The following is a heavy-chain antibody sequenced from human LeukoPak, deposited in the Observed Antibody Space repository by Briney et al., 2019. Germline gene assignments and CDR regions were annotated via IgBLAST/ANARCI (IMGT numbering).Heavy chain of an antibody. J-gene: IGHJ4*02. D-gene: IGHD3-3*01. Sequence: SETLSLTCTVSGGSISSSSYYWGWSRPPPGKGLEWSGSIYYSGSTYYNPSLKSRVTISVDTCKNQFSPKLSSVTAAETAVYYCARNDFWSGYYHFDYWGQGTLVTVSS. CDR1: GGSISSSSYY. V-gene: IGHV4-39*07. CDR2: IYYSGST. CDR3: ARNDFWSGYYHFDY.